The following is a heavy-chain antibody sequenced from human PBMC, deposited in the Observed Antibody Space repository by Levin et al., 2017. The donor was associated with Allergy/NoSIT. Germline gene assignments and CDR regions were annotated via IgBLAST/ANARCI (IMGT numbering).Heavy chain of an antibody. Sequence: SETLSLTCIVSGGSISGNYWSWLRQSPGKGLELIGSMYYTTSPNYNPSLKSRVTMSVDTSKNQVSLRLSSVTAADTAMYYCARGFGSGKSCYQGWFDPWGRGILVTVTS. CDR3: ARGFGSGKSCYQGWFDP. CDR2: MYYTTSP. V-gene: IGHV4-59*01. D-gene: IGHD2-15*01. CDR1: GGSISGNY. J-gene: IGHJ5*02.